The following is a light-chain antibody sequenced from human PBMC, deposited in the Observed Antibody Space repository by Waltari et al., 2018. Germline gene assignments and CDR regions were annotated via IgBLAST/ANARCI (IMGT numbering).Light chain of an antibody. V-gene: IGKV1-5*03. CDR1: LNIFGR. CDR2: ETS. Sequence: DIVMTQSPPTLSASVGDRVTLTCRASLNIFGRLAWYQQKPGKPLKLLIYETSNLESGVPSRFSGSGSGTDFTLVIDSLQPDDFATYYCQNYHIRKAFGQGTNVEIK. J-gene: IGKJ2*01. CDR3: QNYHIRKA.